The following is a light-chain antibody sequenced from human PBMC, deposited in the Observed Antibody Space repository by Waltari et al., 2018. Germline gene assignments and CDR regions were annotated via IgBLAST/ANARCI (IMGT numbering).Light chain of an antibody. CDR2: WAS. V-gene: IGKV4-1*01. CDR3: QQYYSTPYT. Sequence: DIVMTQSPDSLAVSLGEKATINCKSSQCVLYSSNNKNYLAWYQQKPGQPPKPLIYWASTRESGVPDRFSGSGSGTDFTLTISSLQAEDVAGYYCQQYYSTPYTFGQGTKLEIK. CDR1: QCVLYSSNNKNY. J-gene: IGKJ2*01.